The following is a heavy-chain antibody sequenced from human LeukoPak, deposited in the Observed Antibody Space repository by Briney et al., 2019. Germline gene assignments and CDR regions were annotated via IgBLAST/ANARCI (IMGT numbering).Heavy chain of an antibody. D-gene: IGHD5-18*01. CDR1: GFTFSTYT. CDR3: ARERYTYGFDY. V-gene: IGHV3-21*01. J-gene: IGHJ4*02. Sequence: GGSLRLSCAASGFTFSTYTMNWVRQAPGKGLEWVSSISSTSSYIYYADSVKGRFTISRDNAKNSLYLQMNSLRAEDTAVYYCARERYTYGFDYWGQGTLVTVSS. CDR2: ISSTSSYI.